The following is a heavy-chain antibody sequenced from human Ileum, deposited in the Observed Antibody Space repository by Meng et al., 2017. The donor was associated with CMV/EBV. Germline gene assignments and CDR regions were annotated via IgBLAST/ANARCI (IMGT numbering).Heavy chain of an antibody. Sequence: QGPLVQSGVEVKKPGASVKVSCKPSGYTFSSYGINWVRQAPGQGLEWLGWISGNNGKTKYAQKFQGRVTMTTDTATSTAYMEVRTLRSDDSAMYYCARGKPNLVGATGFDHWGQGTLVTVSS. CDR1: GYTFSSYG. CDR2: ISGNNGKT. CDR3: ARGKPNLVGATGFDH. J-gene: IGHJ4*02. V-gene: IGHV1-18*01. D-gene: IGHD1-26*01.